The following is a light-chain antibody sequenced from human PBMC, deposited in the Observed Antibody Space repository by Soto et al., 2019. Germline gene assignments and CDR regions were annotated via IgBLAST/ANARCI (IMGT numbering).Light chain of an antibody. CDR2: DAS. Sequence: PGERSALSCRASQSVSSYLAWYQQKPGQAPRLLIYDASNRATGIPARFSGSGSGTDFTLSISRLEPEDFAVYYCQQYSDSPFTFGPGTKVDIK. CDR1: QSVSSY. V-gene: IGKV3-11*01. J-gene: IGKJ3*01. CDR3: QQYSDSPFT.